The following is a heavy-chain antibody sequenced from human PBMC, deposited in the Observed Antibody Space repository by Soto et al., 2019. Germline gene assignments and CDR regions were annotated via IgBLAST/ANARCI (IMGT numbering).Heavy chain of an antibody. CDR1: GVNVCSNY. CDR3: ARGPHVGISTS. V-gene: IGHV3-53*01. CDR2: IYSGGST. D-gene: IGHD2-2*01. J-gene: IGHJ4*02. Sequence: AGSLRLSCAASGVNVCSNYVSGVRQAPGKGLEWLSVIYSGGSTYYAESVKGRFTISRDNSKNTLNLQMNALRVEDTAVYYCARGPHVGISTSWGQGTLVTVSS.